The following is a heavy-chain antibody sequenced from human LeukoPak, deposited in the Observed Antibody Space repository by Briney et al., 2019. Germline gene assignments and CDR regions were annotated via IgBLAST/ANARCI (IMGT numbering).Heavy chain of an antibody. CDR2: IYYSGST. CDR1: GGSISSSSYY. Sequence: SETLSLTCTVSGGSISSSSYYWGWIRQPPGKGLEWIGSIYYSGSTYYNPSLKSRVTISVDTSKNQFSLKLSSVTAADTAVYYCATPSYYYDSSGYYLPHDAFDIWGQGTMVTVSS. V-gene: IGHV4-39*07. CDR3: ATPSYYYDSSGYYLPHDAFDI. D-gene: IGHD3-22*01. J-gene: IGHJ3*02.